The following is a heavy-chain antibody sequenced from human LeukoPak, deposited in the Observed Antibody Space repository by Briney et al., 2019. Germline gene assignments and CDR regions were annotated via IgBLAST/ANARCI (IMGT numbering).Heavy chain of an antibody. CDR3: ARAYYYDSSGYQYNWFDP. CDR2: IYHSGST. CDR1: GGSISSGGYS. J-gene: IGHJ5*02. V-gene: IGHV4-30-2*01. D-gene: IGHD3-22*01. Sequence: SETLSLTCAVSGGSISSGGYSWSWIRQPPGKGPEWIGYIYHSGSTYYNPSLKSRVTISVDRSKNQFSLKLSSVTAADTAVYYCARAYYYDSSGYQYNWFDPWGQGTLVTVSS.